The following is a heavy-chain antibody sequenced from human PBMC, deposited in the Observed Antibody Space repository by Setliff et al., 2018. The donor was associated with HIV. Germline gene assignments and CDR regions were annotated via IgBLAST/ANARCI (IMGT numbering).Heavy chain of an antibody. CDR2: IYYSGST. CDR3: AATVVNGAFDI. CDR1: GGSFSSYY. D-gene: IGHD4-17*01. V-gene: IGHV4-39*07. Sequence: SETLSLTCAVYGGSFSSYYWGWIRQPPGKGLEWIGSIYYSGSTYYSPSLKSRVSISVDTSKKYFSLKLSSVTAADTAIYYCAATVVNGAFDIWGQGTMVTVSS. J-gene: IGHJ3*02.